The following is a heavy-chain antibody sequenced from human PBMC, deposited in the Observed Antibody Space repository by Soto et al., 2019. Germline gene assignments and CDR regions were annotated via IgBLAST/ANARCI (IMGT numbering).Heavy chain of an antibody. CDR3: ARGFYGSGSYYRGPYNN. Sequence: ASVKVSCKASGYTFTSYGISWVRQAPGQGLEWMGWISAYNGNTNYAQKLQGRVTMTTDTSTSTAYMELRSLRSDDTAVYYCARGFYGSGSYYRGPYNNWGQGTLVTVSS. V-gene: IGHV1-18*01. J-gene: IGHJ4*02. D-gene: IGHD3-10*01. CDR1: GYTFTSYG. CDR2: ISAYNGNT.